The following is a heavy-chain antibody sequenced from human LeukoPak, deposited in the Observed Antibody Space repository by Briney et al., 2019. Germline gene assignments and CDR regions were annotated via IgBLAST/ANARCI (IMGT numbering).Heavy chain of an antibody. CDR1: GYTFTSYG. V-gene: IGHV1-18*01. CDR3: ARFLEYGDYWDPSFDY. J-gene: IGHJ4*02. CDR2: ISAYNGNT. D-gene: IGHD4-17*01. Sequence: ASVKVSCKASGYTFTSYGISWVRQAPGQGLEGMEWISAYNGNTNYAKKLQGRVTMTTDTSTSTAYMELRSLRSDDTAVYYCARFLEYGDYWDPSFDYWGQGTLVTVSS.